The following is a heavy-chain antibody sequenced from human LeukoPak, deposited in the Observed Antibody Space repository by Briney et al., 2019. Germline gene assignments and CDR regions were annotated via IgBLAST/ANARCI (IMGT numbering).Heavy chain of an antibody. D-gene: IGHD3-10*01. CDR3: RGGESGDYYYGMDV. Sequence: SVKVSCKASGGTFSSYAISWVRRAPGQGLEWMGRIIPILGIANYAQKFQGRVTITADKSTSTAYMELSSLRSEDTAVYYCRGGESGDYYYGMDVWGQGTTVTVSS. CDR1: GGTFSSYA. J-gene: IGHJ6*02. CDR2: IIPILGIA. V-gene: IGHV1-69*04.